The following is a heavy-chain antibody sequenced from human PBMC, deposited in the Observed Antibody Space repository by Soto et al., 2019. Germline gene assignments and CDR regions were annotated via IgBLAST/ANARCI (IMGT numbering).Heavy chain of an antibody. CDR2: IDPSDSYT. V-gene: IGHV5-10-1*01. CDR1: GYSFTSYW. Sequence: GESLKISCKGSGYSFTSYWISWVRQMPGKGLEWMGRIDPSDSYTNYSPSFRGHVTMSVDKSISTAYLQWSSLKASDTAIYYCASMTYYDFSRFDYWGKGTPVTVSS. CDR3: ASMTYYDFSRFDY. J-gene: IGHJ4*02. D-gene: IGHD3-3*01.